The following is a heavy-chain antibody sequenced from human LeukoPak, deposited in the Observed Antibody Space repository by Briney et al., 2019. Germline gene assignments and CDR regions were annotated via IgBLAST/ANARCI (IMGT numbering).Heavy chain of an antibody. CDR3: ARDRGGLDAFDI. Sequence: SSETLSLTCAVYGGSFSGYYWNWIRQPPGKGLEWIGEINNSGSTNYNPSLKSRVTISRDTSKNQFSLKLSSVTAADTAVYYCARDRGGLDAFDIWGQGTMVTVSS. D-gene: IGHD3-10*01. CDR1: GGSFSGYY. V-gene: IGHV4-34*01. J-gene: IGHJ3*02. CDR2: INNSGST.